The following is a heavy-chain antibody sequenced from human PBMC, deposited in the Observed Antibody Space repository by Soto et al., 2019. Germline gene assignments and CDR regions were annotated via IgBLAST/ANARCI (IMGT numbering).Heavy chain of an antibody. CDR2: ISPYNGNR. V-gene: IGHV1-18*01. J-gene: IGHJ6*02. CDR3: ARGVAARPLGGYYGVDV. Sequence: QVQLVQSGGEVKRPGASVNVSCKVSGYTFISYGITWVRQAPGQGPEWMGWISPYNGNRKYAQKFQGRVTITTDTSTTTAYMELRSLRSDDTAVYYCARGVAARPLGGYYGVDVWGQGTMVTVSS. CDR1: GYTFISYG. D-gene: IGHD6-6*01.